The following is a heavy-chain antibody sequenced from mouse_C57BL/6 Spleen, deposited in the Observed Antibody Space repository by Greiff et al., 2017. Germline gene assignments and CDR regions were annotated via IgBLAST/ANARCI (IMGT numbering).Heavy chain of an antibody. CDR3: TGEGNFYAMDY. V-gene: IGHV6-3*01. J-gene: IGHJ4*01. D-gene: IGHD2-1*01. CDR1: GFTFSNYW. CDR2: IRLKSDNYAT. Sequence: EVKLMESGGGLVQPGGSMKLSCVASGFTFSNYWMNWVRQSPEKGLEWVAQIRLKSDNYATHYAESVKGRFTISRDDSKSSVYLQMNNLRAEDTGIYYCTGEGNFYAMDYWGQGTSVTVSS.